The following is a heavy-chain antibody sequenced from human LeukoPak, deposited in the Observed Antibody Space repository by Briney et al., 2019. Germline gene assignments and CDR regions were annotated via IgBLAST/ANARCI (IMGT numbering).Heavy chain of an antibody. J-gene: IGHJ4*02. CDR1: GGTFSSYA. CDR2: IIPILGIA. Sequence: SVKVSCKASGGTFSSYAISWVRPAPGQGLEWMGRIIPILGIANYAQKFQGRVTITADKSTSTAYMELSSLRSEDTAVYYCARDPPGMATIWGQGTLVTVSS. CDR3: ARDPPGMATI. D-gene: IGHD5-24*01. V-gene: IGHV1-69*04.